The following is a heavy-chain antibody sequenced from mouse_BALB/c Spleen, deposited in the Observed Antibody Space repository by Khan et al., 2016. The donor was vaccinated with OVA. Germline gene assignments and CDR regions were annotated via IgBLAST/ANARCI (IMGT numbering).Heavy chain of an antibody. CDR2: ISDGGSYT. J-gene: IGHJ3*01. D-gene: IGHD1-1*02. Sequence: EVELVESGGGLVKPGGSLKLSCAASGFTFSDYYMYWVRQTPEKRLEGVATISDGGSYTYYPDSVKGRFTISRDNAKNNLYLQMSSLKSEDTAMYYCARAGYGGFAYWGPGTLVTVSA. V-gene: IGHV5-4*02. CDR1: GFTFSDYY. CDR3: ARAGYGGFAY.